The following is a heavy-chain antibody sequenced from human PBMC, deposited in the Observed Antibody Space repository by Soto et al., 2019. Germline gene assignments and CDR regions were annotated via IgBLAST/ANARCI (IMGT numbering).Heavy chain of an antibody. Sequence: PSETLSLTCTVSGDSISGYYWSWIRQPPGKGLEWLGYMDNSGSTNYNPPLKSRVTISVDTSKNQFSLKLSSVTAADTAVYYCARGRDGYNYGFDYWGQGTLVTVSS. CDR3: ARGRDGYNYGFDY. J-gene: IGHJ4*02. V-gene: IGHV4-59*01. D-gene: IGHD5-12*01. CDR1: GDSISGYY. CDR2: MDNSGST.